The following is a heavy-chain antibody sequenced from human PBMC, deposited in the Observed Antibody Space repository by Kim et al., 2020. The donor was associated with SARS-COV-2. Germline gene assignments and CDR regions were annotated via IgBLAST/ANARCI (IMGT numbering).Heavy chain of an antibody. CDR3: ARASTSSGYYYPNFDY. CDR2: IYYSGST. V-gene: IGHV4-61*01. Sequence: SETLSLTCTVSGGSVSSGSYYWSWIRQPPGKGLEWIGYIYYSGSTNYNPSLKSRVTISVDTSKNQFSLKLSSVTAADTAVYYCARASTSSGYYYPNFDYWGQGTLVTVSS. D-gene: IGHD3-22*01. CDR1: GGSVSSGSYY. J-gene: IGHJ4*02.